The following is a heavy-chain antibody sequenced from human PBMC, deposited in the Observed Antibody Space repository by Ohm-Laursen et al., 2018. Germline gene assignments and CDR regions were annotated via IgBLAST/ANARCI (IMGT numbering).Heavy chain of an antibody. D-gene: IGHD5-18*01. J-gene: IGHJ4*02. CDR2: IYYNGNP. V-gene: IGHV4-59*07. Sequence: SDTLSLTCTVSGGSLRNYYWSWIRQPPGKGLEWIGYIYYNGNPRYNPSLESRVTISVDPSKNQFSLRLSSVTAADTAVYYCARGRWIQDGGSTANDYWGQGTLVTVSS. CDR1: GGSLRNYY. CDR3: ARGRWIQDGGSTANDY.